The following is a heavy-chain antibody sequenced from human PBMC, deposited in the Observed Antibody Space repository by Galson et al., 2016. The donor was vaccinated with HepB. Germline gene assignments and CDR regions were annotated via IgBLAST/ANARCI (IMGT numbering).Heavy chain of an antibody. D-gene: IGHD6-13*01. V-gene: IGHV3-73*01. CDR1: GLTFSGSA. CDR3: TRHLDPGYSSSWYFWFDP. CDR2: IRSKANNYAT. Sequence: SLRLSCAVSGLTFSGSAMHWVRQASGNGLEWVGHIRSKANNYATAYAASVKGRITISRDDSKNTAYLQMNSLKTEDTAVYYCTRHLDPGYSSSWYFWFDPWGQGTLVTVSS. J-gene: IGHJ5*02.